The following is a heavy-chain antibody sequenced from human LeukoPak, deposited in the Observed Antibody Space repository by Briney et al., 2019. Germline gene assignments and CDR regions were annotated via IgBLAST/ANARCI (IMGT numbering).Heavy chain of an antibody. J-gene: IGHJ4*02. CDR1: GGSISSSSYY. D-gene: IGHD3-3*01. CDR2: IKQDGSEE. CDR3: TRDPGHYRDY. Sequence: ETLSLTCTVSGGSISSSSYYWGWIRQPPGKGLEWVANIKQDGSEEYYVDSVKGRFSISRDNAKNSLYLQMNSLRVDDTAVYFCTRDPGHYRDYWGQGTLATVSS. V-gene: IGHV3-7*01.